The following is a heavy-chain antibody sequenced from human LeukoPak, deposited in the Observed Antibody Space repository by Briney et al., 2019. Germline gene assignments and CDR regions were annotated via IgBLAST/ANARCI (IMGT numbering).Heavy chain of an antibody. CDR1: GFSFSSYW. V-gene: IGHV3-74*01. Sequence: GGSLRLSCAASGFSFSSYWMHWGRQAPGKGLVWISRISSDGSSTIYADSVKGRFTISRDNAKNTLYLQMNSLRAEDTAVYYCARLGSGSTLDCWGQGILVTVSS. D-gene: IGHD3-10*01. J-gene: IGHJ4*02. CDR2: ISSDGSST. CDR3: ARLGSGSTLDC.